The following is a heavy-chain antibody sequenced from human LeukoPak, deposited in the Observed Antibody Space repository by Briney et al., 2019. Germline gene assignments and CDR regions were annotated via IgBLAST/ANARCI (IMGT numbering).Heavy chain of an antibody. D-gene: IGHD3-9*01. J-gene: IGHJ3*01. CDR1: GASINDHY. V-gene: IGHV4-59*08. CDR3: ARHRFAWYDFDV. CDR2: KYYAGST. Sequence: PSETLSLTCTVSGASINDHYWSWIRQPPGKGLEWIGYKYYAGSTGTNPSLESRVTISVDTSKNQFSLKLYSVTAADTAVYYCARHRFAWYDFDVWGQGTRVTVS.